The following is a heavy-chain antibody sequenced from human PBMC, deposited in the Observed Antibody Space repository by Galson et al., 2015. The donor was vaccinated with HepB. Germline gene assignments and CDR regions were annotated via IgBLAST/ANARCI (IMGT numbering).Heavy chain of an antibody. CDR1: GYIFSNFG. Sequence: SVKVSCKASGYIFSNFGLSWVRRAPGQGLEWMGWISTYNGNTNYAQKVQDRVTMTTDTSTRIVYMQLTSLRSDDTAVYYCARVALDCNSTRCYDYYRYAMDVWSQGTTVTVSS. CDR2: ISTYNGNT. CDR3: ARVALDCNSTRCYDYYRYAMDV. J-gene: IGHJ6*02. V-gene: IGHV1-18*01. D-gene: IGHD2-2*01.